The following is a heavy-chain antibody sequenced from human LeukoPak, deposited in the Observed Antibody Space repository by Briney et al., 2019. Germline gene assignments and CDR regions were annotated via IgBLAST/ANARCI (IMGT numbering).Heavy chain of an antibody. CDR3: ARDHSSRAHYNYYYYYMDV. D-gene: IGHD6-13*01. Sequence: SETLSLTCTVSGGSISSSSYYWAWIRQPPGKGLEWIGSVYYSGSTYYNPSLKSRVSISVDTSKNQFSLKLSSVTAADTAVYYCARDHSSRAHYNYYYYYMDVWGKGTTVTISS. CDR1: GGSISSSSYY. V-gene: IGHV4-39*07. CDR2: VYYSGST. J-gene: IGHJ6*03.